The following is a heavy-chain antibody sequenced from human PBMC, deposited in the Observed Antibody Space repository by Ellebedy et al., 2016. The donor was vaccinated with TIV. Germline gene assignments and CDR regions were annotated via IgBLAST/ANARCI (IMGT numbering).Heavy chain of an antibody. CDR1: AGSLSGYY. Sequence: MPGGSLRLSCAVSAGSLSGYYWSWIRQPPGKGLEWIGEIVHTGATNYNPSLKSRVSISQDTSKSQFSLQLSSVAAADTAVYYCARGRPAVVGALNYGLDVWGQGTTVTVSS. CDR3: ARGRPAVVGALNYGLDV. CDR2: IVHTGAT. V-gene: IGHV4-34*01. D-gene: IGHD6-19*01. J-gene: IGHJ6*02.